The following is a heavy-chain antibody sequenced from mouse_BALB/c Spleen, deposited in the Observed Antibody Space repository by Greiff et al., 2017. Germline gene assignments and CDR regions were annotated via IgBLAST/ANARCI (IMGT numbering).Heavy chain of an antibody. CDR1: GYTFTSYW. J-gene: IGHJ2*01. CDR3: ARSYYGNFDY. CDR2: INPSTGYT. V-gene: IGHV1-7*01. Sequence: VKLQQSGAELAKPGASVKMSCKASGYTFTSYWMHWVKQRPGQGLEWIGYINPSTGYTEYNQKFKDKATLTADKSSSTAYMQLSSLTSEDSAVYYCARSYYGNFDYWGQGTTLTVSS. D-gene: IGHD2-10*01.